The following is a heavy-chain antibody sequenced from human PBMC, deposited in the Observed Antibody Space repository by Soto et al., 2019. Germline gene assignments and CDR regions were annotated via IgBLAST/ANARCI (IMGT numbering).Heavy chain of an antibody. D-gene: IGHD3-16*01. Sequence: SETLSLTCTVSGGSISSSSYYWGWIRQPPGKGLEWIGSIYYSGSTYYNPSLKSRVTISVDTSKNQFSLKLSSVTAADTAVYYCARLDGGYYYYGMDVRGQGTTVT. CDR1: GGSISSSSYY. V-gene: IGHV4-39*01. CDR3: ARLDGGYYYYGMDV. J-gene: IGHJ6*02. CDR2: IYYSGST.